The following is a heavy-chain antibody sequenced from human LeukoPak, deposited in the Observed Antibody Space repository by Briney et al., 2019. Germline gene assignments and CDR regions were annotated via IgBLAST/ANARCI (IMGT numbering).Heavy chain of an antibody. V-gene: IGHV4-34*01. Sequence: PSETLSLTCAVYGGSFSGYYWSWIRQPPGKGLEWIGEINHSGSTNYNPSLKSRVTTSVDTSKNQFSLKLSSVTAADTAVYYCARGIYDSDFDYWGQGTLVTVSS. CDR1: GGSFSGYY. J-gene: IGHJ4*02. CDR2: INHSGST. CDR3: ARGIYDSDFDY. D-gene: IGHD3-22*01.